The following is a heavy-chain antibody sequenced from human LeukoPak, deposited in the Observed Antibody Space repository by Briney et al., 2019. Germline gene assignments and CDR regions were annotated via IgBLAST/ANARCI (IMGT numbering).Heavy chain of an antibody. Sequence: ASVKVSCKASGYTFTSYGISWVRQAPGQGLEWMGWISAYNGNTNYAQKLQGRVTMTTDTSTSTAYMELRSLRSDDTAVYYCARDGEESCYDSSGYTEPQDYWGQGTLVTVSS. J-gene: IGHJ4*02. CDR2: ISAYNGNT. V-gene: IGHV1-18*01. CDR1: GYTFTSYG. CDR3: ARDGEESCYDSSGYTEPQDY. D-gene: IGHD3-22*01.